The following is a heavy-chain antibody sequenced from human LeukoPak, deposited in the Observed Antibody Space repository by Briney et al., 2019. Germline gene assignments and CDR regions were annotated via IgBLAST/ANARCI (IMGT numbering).Heavy chain of an antibody. Sequence: LETLSLTCAVYGGSFSGYYWSWIRQPPGKGLEWIGEINHSGSTNYNPSLKSRVTISVDTSKNQFSLKLSSVTAADTAVYYCARLHYGGNYGYYYYYMDVWGKGTTVTISS. CDR2: INHSGST. CDR3: ARLHYGGNYGYYYYYMDV. V-gene: IGHV4-34*01. D-gene: IGHD4-23*01. J-gene: IGHJ6*03. CDR1: GGSFSGYY.